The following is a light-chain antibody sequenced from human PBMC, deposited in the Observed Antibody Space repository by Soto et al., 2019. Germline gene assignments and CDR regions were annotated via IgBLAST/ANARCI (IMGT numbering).Light chain of an antibody. CDR2: EVS. Sequence: QSVLTQPASVSGSPGQSITISCTGTSSDVGGYNYVSWYQQHPGKAPKLMIYEVSNRPSGVSNRFSGSKSGNTASLTISGLQAEAEADYYCSSYTSSSTYVFGNGTKVTV. CDR3: SSYTSSSTYV. J-gene: IGLJ1*01. V-gene: IGLV2-14*01. CDR1: SSDVGGYNY.